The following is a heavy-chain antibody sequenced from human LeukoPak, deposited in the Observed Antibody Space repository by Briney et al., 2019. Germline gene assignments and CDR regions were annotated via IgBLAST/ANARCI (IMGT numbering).Heavy chain of an antibody. CDR3: ARNGYNDYGDFDAFDI. V-gene: IGHV4-59*01. CDR1: GGSISSYY. CDR2: IYYSGST. J-gene: IGHJ3*02. D-gene: IGHD4-17*01. Sequence: SETLSLTCTVSGGSISSYYWSWIRQPPGKGLEWIGYIYYSGSTNYNPSLKSRVTISVDTSKNQFSLKLSSVTAADTAAYYCARNGYNDYGDFDAFDIWGQGTMVTVSS.